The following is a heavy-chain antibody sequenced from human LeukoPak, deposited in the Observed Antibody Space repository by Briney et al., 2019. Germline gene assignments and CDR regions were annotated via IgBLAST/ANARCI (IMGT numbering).Heavy chain of an antibody. CDR3: VKDLSYESSGSVFDY. V-gene: IGHV3-43*01. J-gene: IGHJ4*02. CDR2: INWHGTT. Sequence: GGSLRLSCAASGFTFDDYTMHWVRQAPGKTLEWVSLINWHGTTYYADSVKGRFIISRDNSKNSLYLQIDTLRTEDTAFYYCVKDLSYESSGSVFDYWGQGTLVTVSS. D-gene: IGHD3-22*01. CDR1: GFTFDDYT.